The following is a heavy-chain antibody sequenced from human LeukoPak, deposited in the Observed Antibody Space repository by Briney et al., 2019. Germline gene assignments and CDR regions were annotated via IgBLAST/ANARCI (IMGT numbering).Heavy chain of an antibody. CDR2: MNPNSGNT. D-gene: IGHD6-13*01. Sequence: ASVKVSCKASGYTFTSYDINWVRQATGQGLEWMGWMNPNSGNTGYAQKFQGRVTMTRNTSISTAYMELSILRSEDTAVYYCARRARTRYSSSWYWFDPWGQGTLVTVSS. V-gene: IGHV1-8*01. CDR3: ARRARTRYSSSWYWFDP. CDR1: GYTFTSYD. J-gene: IGHJ5*02.